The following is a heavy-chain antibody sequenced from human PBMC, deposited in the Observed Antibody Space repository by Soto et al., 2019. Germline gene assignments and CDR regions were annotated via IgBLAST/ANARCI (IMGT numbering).Heavy chain of an antibody. D-gene: IGHD3-10*01. Sequence: EASVKVSCKASGYIFTSYYIHWVRQAPGQGLEWMGWINPFDGSRMFAQSFQGRVTMTRDTSTSTVYMEVSSLGSEDTAVYYCSRGDPGETSPFDHWGQGTLVTVSS. CDR2: INPFDGSR. J-gene: IGHJ4*02. CDR3: SRGDPGETSPFDH. V-gene: IGHV1-46*03. CDR1: GYIFTSYY.